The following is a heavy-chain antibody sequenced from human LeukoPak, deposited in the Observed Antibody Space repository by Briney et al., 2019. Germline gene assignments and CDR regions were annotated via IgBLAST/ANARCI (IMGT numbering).Heavy chain of an antibody. J-gene: IGHJ4*02. CDR2: IYWDDDK. D-gene: IGHD3-22*01. V-gene: IGHV2-5*02. CDR3: AHSSDLYDSSGSYPYYFDY. CDR1: GFSLSTSGVG. Sequence: ESGPTLVNPTQTLTLICTFSGFSLSTSGVGVAWIRQPPGKALEWLALIYWDDDKRYSPSLKSRLTITKDTSKNQVVLIMTNMDPVDTGTYYCAHSSDLYDSSGSYPYYFDYWGQGTLATVSS.